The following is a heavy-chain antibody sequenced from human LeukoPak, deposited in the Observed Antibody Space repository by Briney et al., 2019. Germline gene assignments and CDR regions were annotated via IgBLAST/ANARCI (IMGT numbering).Heavy chain of an antibody. V-gene: IGHV4-61*02. Sequence: SQTLSLTCTVSGYSISSGTYYWTWIRQPAGKGLEWIGRISTSGSTNYNPSLKSRVTISLDTSKNQFSLKLSSVTAADTAVYYCARAPGYDILTGYPGKNNWFDPWGQGTLVTVSS. D-gene: IGHD3-9*01. CDR1: GYSISSGTYY. CDR3: ARAPGYDILTGYPGKNNWFDP. CDR2: ISTSGST. J-gene: IGHJ5*02.